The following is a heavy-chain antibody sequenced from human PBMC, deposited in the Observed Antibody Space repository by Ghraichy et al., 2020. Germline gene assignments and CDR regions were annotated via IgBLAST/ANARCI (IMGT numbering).Heavy chain of an antibody. V-gene: IGHV4-59*01. CDR3: SRDPGVIGYNYMETFDI. J-gene: IGHJ3*02. D-gene: IGHD5-24*01. CDR2: IYYSGST. CDR1: GGPINSNY. Sequence: SETLSLTCSVSGGPINSNYWSWIRQPPGKGLEWIGWIYYSGSTIYNPSLKSRVTLSVDRSKSQFSLKLASVTAADTAVYYCSRDPGVIGYNYMETFDIWGQGTTVTVSS.